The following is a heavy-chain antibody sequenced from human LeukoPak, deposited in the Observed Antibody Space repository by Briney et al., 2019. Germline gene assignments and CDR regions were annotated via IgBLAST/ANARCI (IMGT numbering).Heavy chain of an antibody. CDR2: INYSGST. CDR3: ARNGYHCIDV. J-gene: IGHJ6*03. V-gene: IGHV4-39*07. D-gene: IGHD2-8*01. Sequence: SETLSLTCSVSGGSISSTTYYWGWIRQPPGKGLEWIGSINYSGSTFYNPSLKSRVTISVDTSKNQFSLKVSSLTAADTAVYYCARNGYHCIDVWGKGTTVTVSS. CDR1: GGSISSTTYY.